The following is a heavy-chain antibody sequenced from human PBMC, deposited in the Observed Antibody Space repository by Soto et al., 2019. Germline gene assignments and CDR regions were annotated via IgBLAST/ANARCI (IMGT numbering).Heavy chain of an antibody. J-gene: IGHJ6*02. CDR3: ARTLGYCSSTSCSEQSYGMDV. Sequence: SETLSLTCAVSGGSISSSNWWSWVRQPPGKGLEWIGEIYHSGSTNYNPSLKSRVTISVDRSKNQFSLKLSPVTAADTAVYYCARTLGYCSSTSCSEQSYGMDVWGQGTTVTVSS. D-gene: IGHD2-2*01. CDR2: IYHSGST. CDR1: GGSISSSNW. V-gene: IGHV4-4*02.